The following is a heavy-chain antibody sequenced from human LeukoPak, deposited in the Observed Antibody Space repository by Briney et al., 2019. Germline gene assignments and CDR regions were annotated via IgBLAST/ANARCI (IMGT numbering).Heavy chain of an antibody. Sequence: GGSPRLSCAASGFTFSSYGMHWVRQAPGKGLEWVAVIWYDGSNKYYADSVKGRFTISRDNSKNTLYLQMNSLRAEDTAVYYCARDYSGSWYSSSWEAFDIWGQGTMVTVSS. D-gene: IGHD6-13*01. V-gene: IGHV3-33*01. CDR3: ARDYSGSWYSSSWEAFDI. J-gene: IGHJ3*02. CDR2: IWYDGSNK. CDR1: GFTFSSYG.